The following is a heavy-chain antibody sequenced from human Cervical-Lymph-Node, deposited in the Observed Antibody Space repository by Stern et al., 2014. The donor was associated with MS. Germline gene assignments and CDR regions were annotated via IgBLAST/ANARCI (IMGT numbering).Heavy chain of an antibody. CDR3: TRAGGITASGSHFDY. D-gene: IGHD6-19*01. CDR2: ISTSGIYK. J-gene: IGHJ4*02. Sequence: EVQLVESGGGLVKPGGSLRLSCAASGFTVSTYSMNWVRQAPGKGLEWVSSISTSGIYKYYADSVKGRFTSSRDTAKNSLYLQMSSLRAEDTAVYYCTRAGGITASGSHFDYWGQGILVTVSS. CDR1: GFTVSTYS. V-gene: IGHV3-21*01.